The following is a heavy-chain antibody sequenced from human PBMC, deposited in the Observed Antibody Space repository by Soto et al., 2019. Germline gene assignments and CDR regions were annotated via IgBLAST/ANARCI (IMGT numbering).Heavy chain of an antibody. CDR1: GGSISNSSYL. V-gene: IGHV4-39*01. J-gene: IGHJ4*02. CDR3: SRIAVSGQIDGFYY. CDR2: VSYSGST. D-gene: IGHD6-19*01. Sequence: SETLSLTCTVSGGSISNSSYLWGWIRQPPGKGLQWIGSVSYSGSTYYNPSLKSRVTISVDTSKTQSSLRLSSVTAADTAVYYCSRIAVSGQIDGFYYRGQGAPVPGSS.